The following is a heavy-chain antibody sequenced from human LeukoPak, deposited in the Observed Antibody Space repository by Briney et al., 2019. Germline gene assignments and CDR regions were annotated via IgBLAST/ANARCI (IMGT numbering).Heavy chain of an antibody. D-gene: IGHD4-17*01. J-gene: IGHJ5*02. CDR2: IIPILGIA. CDR1: GGTFSSYA. V-gene: IGHV1-69*04. Sequence: SVRVSCKASGGTFSSYAISWVRQAPGQGLEWMGRIIPILGIANYAQKFQGRVTITADKSTSTAYMELSSLRSEDTAVYYCARSSTGNWFDPWGQGTLVTVSS. CDR3: ARSSTGNWFDP.